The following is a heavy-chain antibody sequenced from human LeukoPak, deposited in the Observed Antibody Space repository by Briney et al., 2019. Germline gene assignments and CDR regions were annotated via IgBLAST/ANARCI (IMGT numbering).Heavy chain of an antibody. CDR2: ISHRGST. CDR1: GGSISSYY. D-gene: IGHD3-3*01. Sequence: LETLSLTCTVSGGSISSYYWSWIRQPAGKGLEWVGSISHRGSTYYNPSLRSRITISLDRSKQKFSLKLTSVTAADTAVYFCARGAEYYAIWRGYAGYSDYWGQGISVTVSS. V-gene: IGHV4-4*07. J-gene: IGHJ4*02. CDR3: ARGAEYYAIWRGYAGYSDY.